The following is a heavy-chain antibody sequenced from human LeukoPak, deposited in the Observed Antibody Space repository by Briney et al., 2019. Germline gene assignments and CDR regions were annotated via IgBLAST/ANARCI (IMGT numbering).Heavy chain of an antibody. J-gene: IGHJ3*02. CDR1: GFTFSSYG. CDR3: ARDANFGYDAFDI. V-gene: IGHV3-33*05. D-gene: IGHD3-10*01. CDR2: ISYDGSNK. Sequence: GGSLRLSCAASGFTFSSYGMHWVRQAPGKGLEWVAVISYDGSNKYYADSVKGRFTISRDNAKNSLYLQVNSLRAEDTAVYYCARDANFGYDAFDIWGQGTMVIVSS.